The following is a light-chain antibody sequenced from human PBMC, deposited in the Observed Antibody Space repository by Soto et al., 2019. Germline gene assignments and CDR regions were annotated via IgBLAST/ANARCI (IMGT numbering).Light chain of an antibody. CDR3: QQYGSSPLT. J-gene: IGKJ1*01. CDR1: QSVSRSY. V-gene: IGKV3-20*01. Sequence: EIVLTQSPGTLSLSPGERATLSCRASQSVSRSYLAWYQQKPGQAPRLLIYGASSRATGIPDRFSGSGSGPDFTLTISRLEPEDFAVYYCQQYGSSPLTFGQGTKVEIK. CDR2: GAS.